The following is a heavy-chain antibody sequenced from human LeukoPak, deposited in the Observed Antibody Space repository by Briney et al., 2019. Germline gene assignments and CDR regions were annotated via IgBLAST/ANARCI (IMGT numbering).Heavy chain of an antibody. CDR2: IHPDGSIT. CDR3: AKQLYSNGYRWFDP. D-gene: IGHD3-22*01. Sequence: AGGSLRLSCVGSGFTISNYWMHWVRQAPGTGLVWVSRIHPDGSITTYADSVKGRFTISRDNSKNTLYLQMSSLSAADTAVYYCAKQLYSNGYRWFDPWGQGTLVTVSS. V-gene: IGHV3-74*03. J-gene: IGHJ5*02. CDR1: GFTISNYW.